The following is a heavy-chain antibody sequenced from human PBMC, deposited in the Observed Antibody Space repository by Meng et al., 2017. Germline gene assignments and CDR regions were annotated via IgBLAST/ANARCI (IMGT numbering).Heavy chain of an antibody. J-gene: IGHJ4*02. CDR1: GFSVTTSY. V-gene: IGHV3-53*02. CDR3: ARDSSSGWYHNY. D-gene: IGHD6-19*01. CDR2: IYSGGST. Sequence: QPAETGGGLLQPGGSLRLSCTASGFSVTTSYMSWVRQAPGKGLEWVSVIYSGGSTYYADSVKGRFSISRDNSKNTLYLQMNSLRAEDTAVYFCARDSSSGWYHNYWGQGTLVTVSS.